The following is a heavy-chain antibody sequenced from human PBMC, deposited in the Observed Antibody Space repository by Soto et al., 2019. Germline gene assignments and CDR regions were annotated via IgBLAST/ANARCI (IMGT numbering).Heavy chain of an antibody. CDR2: IYYSGST. V-gene: IGHV4-59*01. J-gene: IGHJ4*02. CDR1: GGSISSYY. D-gene: IGHD3-3*01. Sequence: SETLSLTCTVSGGSISSYYWSWIRQLPGKGLEWIGNIYYSGSTNYNPSLKSRVTISVDTSKNQFSLKLSSVTAADTAVYYCARVHYDFWSGYSDQIFDYWGQGTLVTISS. CDR3: ARVHYDFWSGYSDQIFDY.